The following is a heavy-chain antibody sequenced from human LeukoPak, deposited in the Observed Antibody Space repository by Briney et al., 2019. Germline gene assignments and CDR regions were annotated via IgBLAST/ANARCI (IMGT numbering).Heavy chain of an antibody. CDR1: GGTFVSYA. D-gene: IGHD3-22*01. Sequence: GASVKVSCKASGGTFVSYAISWVRQAPGQGLEWMGGIIPIFGTANYAQRFQGRVTITADESTSTAYMELSSLRSEDTAVYYCARRGTDSSGYYYNWFDPWGQGTLVTVSS. J-gene: IGHJ5*02. CDR3: ARRGTDSSGYYYNWFDP. V-gene: IGHV1-69*13. CDR2: IIPIFGTA.